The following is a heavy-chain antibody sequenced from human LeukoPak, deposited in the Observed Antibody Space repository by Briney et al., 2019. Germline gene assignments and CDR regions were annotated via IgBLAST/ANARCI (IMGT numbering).Heavy chain of an antibody. V-gene: IGHV3-30*02. Sequence: GGSLRLSCAASGFTFSSYGMHWVRQAPGKGLEWVAFIRYDGSNKHYADSVKGRFTISRDNSKNTLYLQMNSLRAEDTAVYYCAKDAPRIAAVSYYYYYYGMDVWGQRTTVTVSS. CDR2: IRYDGSNK. CDR1: GFTFSSYG. CDR3: AKDAPRIAAVSYYYYYYGMDV. J-gene: IGHJ6*02. D-gene: IGHD6-13*01.